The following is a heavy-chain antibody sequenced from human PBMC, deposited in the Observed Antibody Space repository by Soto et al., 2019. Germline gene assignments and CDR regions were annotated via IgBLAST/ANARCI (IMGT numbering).Heavy chain of an antibody. D-gene: IGHD2-21*01. V-gene: IGHV1-69*13. CDR2: IIPIFGTA. Sequence: ASVKVSCKASGGTFSSYAISWVRQAPGQGLEWMGGIIPIFGTANYAQKFQGRVTITADESTSTAYMELSSLRSEDTAVYYCARDVSLESITIFDYWGQGTLVTVSS. CDR1: GGTFSSYA. CDR3: ARDVSLESITIFDY. J-gene: IGHJ4*02.